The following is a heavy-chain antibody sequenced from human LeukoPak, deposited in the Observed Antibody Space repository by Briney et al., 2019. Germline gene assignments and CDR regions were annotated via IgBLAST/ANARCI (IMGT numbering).Heavy chain of an antibody. J-gene: IGHJ4*02. CDR2: IIPIFGTA. CDR3: AREGEACSSTSCYLANDY. Sequence: ASVKVSCKASGGTFSSYAISWVRQAPGQGLEWMGGIIPIFGTANYAQKFQGRVTITTDESTSTAYMELSSLRSEDTAVYYCAREGEACSSTSCYLANDYWGQGTLVTVSS. CDR1: GGTFSSYA. D-gene: IGHD2-2*01. V-gene: IGHV1-69*05.